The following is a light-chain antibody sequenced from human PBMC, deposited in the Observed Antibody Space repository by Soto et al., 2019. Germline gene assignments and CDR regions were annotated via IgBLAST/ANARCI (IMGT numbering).Light chain of an antibody. CDR2: EVS. CDR1: SSDVGGYNY. Sequence: QSALTQPASVSGSPGQSITISCTGTSSDVGGYNYVSWYQQHPGKAPKLMIYEVSNRPSGVSNRFSGSKSGNTASLTISGLQAEDEADYYCSSYTSSSLGVFGTRTKLTVL. V-gene: IGLV2-14*01. CDR3: SSYTSSSLGV. J-gene: IGLJ1*01.